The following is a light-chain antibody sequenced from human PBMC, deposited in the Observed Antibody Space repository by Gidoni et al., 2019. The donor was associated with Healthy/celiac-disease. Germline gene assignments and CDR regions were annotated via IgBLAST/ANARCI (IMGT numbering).Light chain of an antibody. Sequence: IQMSPYPSTLSASVGDRVTITCRASQSISYWSAWYQQKPGKVPKLLIYKASTLETGDPSRFGGSGSGTEFTLTISSLQPDDFAAYYCQQYNDYSYTFGQGTKLEIK. CDR2: KAS. J-gene: IGKJ2*01. CDR3: QQYNDYSYT. V-gene: IGKV1-5*03. CDR1: QSISYW.